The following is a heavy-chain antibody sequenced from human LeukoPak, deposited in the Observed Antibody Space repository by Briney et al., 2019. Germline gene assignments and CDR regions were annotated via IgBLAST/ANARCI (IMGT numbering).Heavy chain of an antibody. V-gene: IGHV1-2*02. CDR1: GYTFTGYY. CDR3: ARAADPYAYGMDV. D-gene: IGHD6-25*01. J-gene: IGHJ6*02. CDR2: INPNSGGT. Sequence: ASVKVSCKASGYTFTGYYMHWVRQAPGQGLEWMGWINPNSGGTNYAQKFQGRVTMTRNTSISTAYMELSSLRSEDTAVYYCARAADPYAYGMDVWGQGTTVTVSS.